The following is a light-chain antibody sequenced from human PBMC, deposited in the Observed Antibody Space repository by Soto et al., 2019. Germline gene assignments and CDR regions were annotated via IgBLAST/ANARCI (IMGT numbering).Light chain of an antibody. CDR1: QSVSSSY. V-gene: IGKV3-20*01. J-gene: IGKJ1*01. CDR2: GAS. CDR3: QHYGRSPPRT. Sequence: EIVLTQSPGTLSLSPGERATLSCRASQSVSSSYLAWYQQKPGQAPRLLIYGASSRATGIPDRFSGSGSGTDFTLTITRLEPEDFAVYYCQHYGRSPPRTFGQGTKVDIK.